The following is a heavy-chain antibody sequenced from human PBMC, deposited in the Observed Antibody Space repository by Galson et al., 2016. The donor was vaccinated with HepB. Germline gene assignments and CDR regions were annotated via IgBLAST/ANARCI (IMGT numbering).Heavy chain of an antibody. CDR2: IWFDGSNK. J-gene: IGHJ4*02. CDR3: AKDHSSAYDTSGYYPYYFDS. D-gene: IGHD3-22*01. V-gene: IGHV3-33*06. Sequence: SLRLSCAASGLTFNTYAMHWVRQAPGMGLEWVAVIWFDGSNKYYADSVKGRFTTSRDDSKNTLSLQMNNLRVEDTAVYFCAKDHSSAYDTSGYYPYYFDSWGQGALVTVSS. CDR1: GLTFNTYA.